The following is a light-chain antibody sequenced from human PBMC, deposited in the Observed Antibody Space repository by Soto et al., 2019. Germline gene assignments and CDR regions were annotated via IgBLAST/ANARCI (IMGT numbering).Light chain of an antibody. CDR2: DTS. V-gene: IGKV3-11*01. J-gene: IGKJ4*01. CDR3: QQRNSWPLT. Sequence: EIVLTQSPATLSLSPGERATLSCRASQSVFTSLAWFQQKPGQAPKPLISDTSNRATGIPARFGGSGSGTDFTLTISRLEPEDFAVSYCQQRNSWPLTFGGGTKVDIK. CDR1: QSVFTS.